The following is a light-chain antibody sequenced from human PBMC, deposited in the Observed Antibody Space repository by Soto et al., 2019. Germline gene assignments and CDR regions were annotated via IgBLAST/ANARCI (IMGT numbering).Light chain of an antibody. CDR1: QSISSW. J-gene: IGKJ1*01. CDR3: QQYNGYSTWT. CDR2: DAS. Sequence: DIQMTQSPSTLSASVGDRVTITCRASQSISSWLAWYQQKPGKAPKLLIYDASSLESGVPSRFSGSGSGTEFTLTIRSLQPDDFATYYCQQYNGYSTWTFGQGTTGDIK. V-gene: IGKV1-5*01.